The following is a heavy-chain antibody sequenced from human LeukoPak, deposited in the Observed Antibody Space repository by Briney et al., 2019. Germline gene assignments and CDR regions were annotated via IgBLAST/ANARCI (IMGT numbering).Heavy chain of an antibody. CDR2: IKSKADGGTT. Sequence: GGSLRLSCAASGFTVTNAWMSWVRQAPGKGLEWVGRIKSKADGGTTDYAAPVKGRFTISSDNSKITVYLQMNSLRAEDTAIYFCAKDVTGGREGQPAYFDFWGQGTLVTVSS. CDR3: AKDVTGGREGQPAYFDF. D-gene: IGHD1-14*01. V-gene: IGHV3-15*01. CDR1: GFTVTNAW. J-gene: IGHJ4*02.